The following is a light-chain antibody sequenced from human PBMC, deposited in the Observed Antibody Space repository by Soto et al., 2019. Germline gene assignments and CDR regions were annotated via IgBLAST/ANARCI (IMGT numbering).Light chain of an antibody. CDR3: CSYAGTYSFYV. V-gene: IGLV2-11*01. Sequence: SALNQRRSVSGSPGQSLTISCTGTSSDFGGYNYVSWYQQHPGKAPKLVLYDVSNRPSEVPDRFSGSKSGNTASLSISGLQAEDEAEYYCCSYAGTYSFYVFGTGTKVTV. CDR1: SSDFGGYNY. CDR2: DVS. J-gene: IGLJ1*01.